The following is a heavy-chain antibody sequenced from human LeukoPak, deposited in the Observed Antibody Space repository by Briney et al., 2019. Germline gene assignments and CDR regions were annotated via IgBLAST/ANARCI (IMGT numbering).Heavy chain of an antibody. CDR3: ARSVIAARARGSYFDY. Sequence: PGGSLRLSCAASGFTFSSYSMSWVRQAPGKGLEWVANIKQDGSEKYYVDSVKGRFTISRDNAKNSLYLQMNSLRAEDTAVYYCARSVIAARARGSYFDYWGQGTLVTVSS. J-gene: IGHJ4*02. D-gene: IGHD6-6*01. CDR2: IKQDGSEK. V-gene: IGHV3-7*01. CDR1: GFTFSSYS.